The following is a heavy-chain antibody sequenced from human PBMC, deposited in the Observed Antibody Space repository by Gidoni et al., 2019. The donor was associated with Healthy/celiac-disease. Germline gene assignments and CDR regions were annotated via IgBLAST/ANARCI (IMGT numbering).Heavy chain of an antibody. V-gene: IGHV4-39*01. CDR3: ARLVAVTTFSGWFDP. J-gene: IGHJ5*02. D-gene: IGHD4-17*01. CDR1: GGSISSSSYY. Sequence: QLQLQESGPGLVKPSEPLSPTCTVSGGSISSSSYYWGWIRQPPGKGLEWIGSIYYSGSTYYNPSLKSRVTISVDTSKNQFSLKLSSVTAADTAVYYCARLVAVTTFSGWFDPWGQGTLVTVSS. CDR2: IYYSGST.